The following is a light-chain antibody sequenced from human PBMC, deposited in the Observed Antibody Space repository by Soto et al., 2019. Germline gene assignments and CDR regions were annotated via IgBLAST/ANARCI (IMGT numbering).Light chain of an antibody. V-gene: IGLV2-14*01. Sequence: QSALTQPGSVSGSLGQSITISCTGTSXDVGAYNYVSWYQQQPGKAPKLMISEVSNRPSGVSNRFSGSKSGNTASLIISGLQAEDEADYYCCSFTSITTYVFGTGTKVNLL. J-gene: IGLJ1*01. CDR2: EVS. CDR3: CSFTSITTYV. CDR1: SXDVGAYNY.